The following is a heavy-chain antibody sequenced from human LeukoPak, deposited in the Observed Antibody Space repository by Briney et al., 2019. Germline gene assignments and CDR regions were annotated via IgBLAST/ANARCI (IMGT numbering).Heavy chain of an antibody. CDR3: ARDSDLLGYCSSTSCFIDY. J-gene: IGHJ4*02. Sequence: GGSLRLSCAASGFTFSDYYMSWVRQAPGKGLVWVSRINTDGSSTSYADSVKGRFTISRDNAKNTLYLQMNSLRAEDTAVYYCARDSDLLGYCSSTSCFIDYWGQGTLVTVSS. CDR1: GFTFSDYY. CDR2: INTDGSST. V-gene: IGHV3-74*01. D-gene: IGHD2-2*01.